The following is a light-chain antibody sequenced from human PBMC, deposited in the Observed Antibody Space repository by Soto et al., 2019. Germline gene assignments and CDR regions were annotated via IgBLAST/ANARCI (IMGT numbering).Light chain of an antibody. Sequence: DIQMTQSPSSLSASVGDRVTITCRASQSISIYLNWYQQKPGKAPKLLIYAASSLQSGVPSRFSGSGSGTEFTLTISSLQPEDFATYYCQQSYSATGTLGQGTKVDI. CDR3: QQSYSATGT. V-gene: IGKV1-39*01. CDR1: QSISIY. CDR2: AAS. J-gene: IGKJ1*01.